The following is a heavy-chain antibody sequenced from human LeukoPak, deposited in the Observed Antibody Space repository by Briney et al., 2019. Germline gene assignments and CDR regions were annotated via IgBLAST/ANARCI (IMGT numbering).Heavy chain of an antibody. CDR3: ARGTVTGRGWFRDFDY. J-gene: IGHJ4*02. CDR1: AYAFTDYY. Sequence: ASVKVSCKASAYAFTDYYMQWVRQAPGQGLEWMGRINPNSGGTNYAQKFQGRVTMTRDTSINTAYMVLTSLRSDDTAVYYCARGTVTGRGWFRDFDYWGQGTLVTVSS. V-gene: IGHV1-2*06. CDR2: INPNSGGT. D-gene: IGHD6-19*01.